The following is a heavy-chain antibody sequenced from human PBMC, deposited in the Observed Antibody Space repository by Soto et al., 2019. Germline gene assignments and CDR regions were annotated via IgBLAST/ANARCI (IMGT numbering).Heavy chain of an antibody. V-gene: IGHV3-9*01. CDR2: ISWNSGSI. Sequence: GGSLRLSCAASGFTFDDYAMHWVRQAPGKGLEWVSGISWNSGSIGYADSVKGRFTISRDNAKNSLYLQMNSLRAEDTALYYCAKAQLAQYSGYDCFDYWGQGTLVTVSS. CDR1: GFTFDDYA. CDR3: AKAQLAQYSGYDCFDY. D-gene: IGHD5-12*01. J-gene: IGHJ4*02.